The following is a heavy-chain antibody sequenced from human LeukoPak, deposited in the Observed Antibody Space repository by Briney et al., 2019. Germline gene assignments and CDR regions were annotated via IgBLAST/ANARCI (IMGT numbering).Heavy chain of an antibody. D-gene: IGHD6-19*01. V-gene: IGHV4-39*07. CDR1: GGSISSSTSGWGWY. J-gene: IGHJ4*02. CDR2: IYYSGST. Sequence: SETLSLTCTVSGGSISSSTSGWGWYWGWIRQPPGKGLEWIGSIYYSGSTYYNPSLKGRVTISVDTSKNQFSMNLNSVTAADTAVYYCAQLVAGNHYHFDYWGQGTLVTVSS. CDR3: AQLVAGNHYHFDY.